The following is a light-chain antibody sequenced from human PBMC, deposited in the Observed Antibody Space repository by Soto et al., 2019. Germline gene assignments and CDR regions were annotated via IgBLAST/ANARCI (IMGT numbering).Light chain of an antibody. J-gene: IGKJ4*01. V-gene: IGKV3-15*01. CDR3: QHYDEWPLT. CDR2: FAS. Sequence: EIVMTQSPATLSVSPGERATLSCRASQSVSKNLAWYQQKPGQAPRLLIYFASTRATGIPARFSGSGSGTQFTLTITSLQSEDVAVYYCQHYDEWPLTFGGGTKVETK. CDR1: QSVSKN.